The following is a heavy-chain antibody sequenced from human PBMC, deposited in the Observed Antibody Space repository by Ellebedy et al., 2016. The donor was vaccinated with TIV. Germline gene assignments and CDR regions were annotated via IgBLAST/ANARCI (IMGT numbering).Heavy chain of an antibody. CDR2: IYISGKT. D-gene: IGHD2-15*01. Sequence: SETLSLXXTVSGVSISNYYWNWIRQPAGETLEWIGRIYISGKTDYNPSLESRVTMSVDTSRNQFSLKLTSVTAADTAVYYCARDSCRACIADIWGQGTMVIVSS. CDR3: ARDSCRACIADI. CDR1: GVSISNYY. V-gene: IGHV4-4*07. J-gene: IGHJ3*02.